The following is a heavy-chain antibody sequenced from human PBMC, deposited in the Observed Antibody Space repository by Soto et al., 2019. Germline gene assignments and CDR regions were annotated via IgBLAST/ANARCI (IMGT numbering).Heavy chain of an antibody. CDR2: IYYSGST. J-gene: IGHJ4*02. D-gene: IGHD3-10*01. CDR1: GGSISSYY. Sequence: SPTLSLTCTVSGGSISSYYWSWIRQPPGKGLEWIGYIYYSGSTNYNPSLKSRVTISVDTSKNQFSLKLSSVTAADTAVYYCARHGDLGELFRYYFDYWGQGTLVTVSS. V-gene: IGHV4-59*08. CDR3: ARHGDLGELFRYYFDY.